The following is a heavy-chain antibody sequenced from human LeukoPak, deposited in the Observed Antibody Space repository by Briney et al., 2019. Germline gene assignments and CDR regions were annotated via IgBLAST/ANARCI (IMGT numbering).Heavy chain of an antibody. CDR1: GFSLSTTGVG. CDR2: IYWDDDK. Sequence: SGPTLVNPPQTLTLTCTFSGFSLSTTGVGVGWIRQPPGKALEWLALIYWDDDKRYTPSLKSRLTITKDTSKNQVVLKMTNMDPVDTATYYCAHSGAAGNFDYWGQGTLVTVYS. J-gene: IGHJ4*02. V-gene: IGHV2-5*02. CDR3: AHSGAAGNFDY. D-gene: IGHD6-13*01.